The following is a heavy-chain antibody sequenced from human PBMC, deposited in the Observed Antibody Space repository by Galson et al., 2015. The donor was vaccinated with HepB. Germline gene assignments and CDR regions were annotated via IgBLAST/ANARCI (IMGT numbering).Heavy chain of an antibody. CDR2: IIPIIGIA. D-gene: IGHD2-2*01. CDR3: ARAEGRYGSSTSCYAPLYYMDV. CDR1: GGTFSSYA. Sequence: SVKVSCKASGGTFSSYAISWVRQAPGQGLEWMGRIIPIIGIANYAQKFQGRVTITADESTSTAYMELSSLRSEVTAVYYCARAEGRYGSSTSCYAPLYYMDVCGKGTTVTVSS. V-gene: IGHV1-69*04. J-gene: IGHJ6*03.